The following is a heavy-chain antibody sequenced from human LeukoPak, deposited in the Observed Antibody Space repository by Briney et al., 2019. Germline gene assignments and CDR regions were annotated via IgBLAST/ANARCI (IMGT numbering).Heavy chain of an antibody. CDR1: GDSISSGSYY. J-gene: IGHJ4*02. Sequence: SQTLSLTCTVSGDSISSGSYYWSWIRQPAGKGLEWIGRIYTSGSTNYNPSLKSRVTISVDTSKNQFSLKLSSVTAADTAMYYCARGRVEMATLDFDYWGQGTLVTVSS. D-gene: IGHD5-24*01. V-gene: IGHV4-61*02. CDR2: IYTSGST. CDR3: ARGRVEMATLDFDY.